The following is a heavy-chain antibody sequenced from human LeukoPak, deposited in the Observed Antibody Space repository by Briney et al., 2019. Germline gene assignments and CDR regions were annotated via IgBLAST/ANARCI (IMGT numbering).Heavy chain of an antibody. CDR2: IYYSGST. D-gene: IGHD3-9*01. V-gene: IGHV4-61*01. J-gene: IGHJ4*02. CDR1: GGSVSSGSYY. Sequence: SSETLSLTCTVSGGSVSSGSYYRSWIRQPPGKGLEWIGYIYYSGSTNYNPSLKSRVTISVDTSKNQSSLKLSSVTAADTAVYYCARGPRVLRYFDWLLPYYFDYWGQGTLVTVSS. CDR3: ARGPRVLRYFDWLLPYYFDY.